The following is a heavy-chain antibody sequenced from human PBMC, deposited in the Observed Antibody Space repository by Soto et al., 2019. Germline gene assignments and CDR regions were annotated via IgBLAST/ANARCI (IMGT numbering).Heavy chain of an antibody. Sequence: PSETLSLTCTVSGVSISSSSYYWGWIRQPPGKRLEWIGSIYYSGSTYYNPSLKSRVTISVDTSKNQFSLKLSSVTAADTAVYYCARGNFVVVPAAIYYYYYMDVWGKGTTVTVSS. CDR2: IYYSGST. D-gene: IGHD2-2*01. CDR3: ARGNFVVVPAAIYYYYYMDV. V-gene: IGHV4-39*01. J-gene: IGHJ6*03. CDR1: GVSISSSSYY.